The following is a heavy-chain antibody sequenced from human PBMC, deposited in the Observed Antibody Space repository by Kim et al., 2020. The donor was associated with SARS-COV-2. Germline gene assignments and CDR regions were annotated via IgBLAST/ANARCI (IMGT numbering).Heavy chain of an antibody. CDR3: ARMGSYGGNSGFDY. V-gene: IGHV1-69*01. D-gene: IGHD1-26*01. J-gene: IGHJ4*02. Sequence: AQKFQGRVTITADESTSTAYMELSSLRSEDTAVYYCARMGSYGGNSGFDYWGQGTLVTVSS.